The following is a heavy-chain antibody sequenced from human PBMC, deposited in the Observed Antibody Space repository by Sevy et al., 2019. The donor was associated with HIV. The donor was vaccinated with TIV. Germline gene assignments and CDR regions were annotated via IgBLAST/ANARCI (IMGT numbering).Heavy chain of an antibody. CDR1: GFTFSSYW. V-gene: IGHV3-7*01. Sequence: GGSLRLSCAASGFTFSSYWMSWVCQAPGKGLEWVANIKQDGSEKYYVDSVKGRFTISRDNAKNSLYLQMNSLRAEDTAVYYCARDSGATGGYYGMDVWGQGTTVTVSS. CDR3: ARDSGATGGYYGMDV. J-gene: IGHJ6*02. CDR2: IKQDGSEK. D-gene: IGHD1-26*01.